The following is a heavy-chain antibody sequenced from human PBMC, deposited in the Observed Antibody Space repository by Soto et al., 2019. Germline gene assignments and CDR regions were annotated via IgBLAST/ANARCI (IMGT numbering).Heavy chain of an antibody. CDR3: ARNYGDYRYYYGMDV. V-gene: IGHV1-69*12. CDR1: GGTFSSYA. CDR2: IIPPFGPA. J-gene: IGHJ6*02. D-gene: IGHD4-17*01. Sequence: QVQLVQSGAEVKKPGSSVKVSCKASGGTFSSYAISWVRQAPGHGLEWMAGIIPPFGPADYAQKFQGRVTITADESTSTAYMELSSLRSEDTAVYYCARNYGDYRYYYGMDVWGQGPTVTVSS.